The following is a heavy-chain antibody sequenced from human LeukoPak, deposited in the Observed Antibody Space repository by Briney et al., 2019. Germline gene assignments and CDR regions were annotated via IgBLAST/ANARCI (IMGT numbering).Heavy chain of an antibody. J-gene: IGHJ4*02. D-gene: IGHD5-12*01. CDR3: AAGTDIVATIFDY. Sequence: PSETLSLTCTVSGGSISSYYWSWIRQPPGKGLEWIRYIYYSGSTNYNPSLKSRVTISVDTSKNQFSLKLSSVTAADTAVYYCAAGTDIVATIFDYWGQGTLVTVSS. CDR1: GGSISSYY. CDR2: IYYSGST. V-gene: IGHV4-59*01.